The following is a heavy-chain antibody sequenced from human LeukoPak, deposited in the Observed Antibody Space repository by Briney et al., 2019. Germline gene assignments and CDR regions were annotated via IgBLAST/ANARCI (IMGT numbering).Heavy chain of an antibody. Sequence: GGSLRLSCAASGFTFSSYAMSWVRQAPGKGLEWVSLISASGDTTYYADSVKGRFTISRDNSKNTLYLQMNSLRAEDTAVYYCAKGRLFGELFDYWGQGTLVTVSS. V-gene: IGHV3-23*01. CDR1: GFTFSSYA. CDR2: ISASGDTT. D-gene: IGHD3-10*01. J-gene: IGHJ4*02. CDR3: AKGRLFGELFDY.